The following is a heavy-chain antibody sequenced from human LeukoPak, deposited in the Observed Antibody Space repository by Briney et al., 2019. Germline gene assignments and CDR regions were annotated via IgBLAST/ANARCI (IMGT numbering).Heavy chain of an antibody. J-gene: IGHJ5*02. CDR2: IKGDGSER. Sequence: GGSLRLSCAAPGLTLSDHWMSWVRQAPGKGLEGVANIKGDGSERYYVDSVKGRFTISRDNAKNIQYLQMNSLRVEDTAVYYCARGNTILDPRGQGTLVTVSS. CDR3: ARGNTILDP. CDR1: GLTLSDHW. V-gene: IGHV3-7*01.